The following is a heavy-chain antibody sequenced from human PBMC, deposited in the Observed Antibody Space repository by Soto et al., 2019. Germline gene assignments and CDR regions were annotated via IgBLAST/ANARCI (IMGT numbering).Heavy chain of an antibody. CDR3: VKRPIRGRDFFHS. Sequence: SGPTLVNPTQTLTLTCTFSGFSLTTTGVGVGWIRQPPGKALEWLALIYWDDDKRYSPSLKSRVTITKDTSRNQVVVRMTNMDTVETATYYCVKRPIRGRDFFHSWGQETPVPVSA. V-gene: IGHV2-5*02. J-gene: IGHJ4*02. CDR1: GFSLTTTGVG. CDR2: IYWDDDK.